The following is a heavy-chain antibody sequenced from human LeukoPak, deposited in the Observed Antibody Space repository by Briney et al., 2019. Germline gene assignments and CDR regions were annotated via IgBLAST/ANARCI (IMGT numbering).Heavy chain of an antibody. D-gene: IGHD6-25*01. J-gene: IGHJ4*02. CDR2: ISYDGSNK. Sequence: GGSLRLSCATSGFTFSSSWMSWVRQAPGKGLEWVAVISYDGSNKYYADSVKGRFTISRDNSKNTLYLQMNSLRAEDTAVYYCAKSQVGVAAASYWGQGTLVTVSS. CDR3: AKSQVGVAAASY. CDR1: GFTFSSSW. V-gene: IGHV3-30*18.